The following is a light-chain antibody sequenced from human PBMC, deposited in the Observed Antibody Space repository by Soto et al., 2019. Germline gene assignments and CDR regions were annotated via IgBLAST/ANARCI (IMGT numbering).Light chain of an antibody. V-gene: IGLV1-40*01. CDR3: QSYDSRLSAWV. CDR2: GSS. Sequence: QSVLTQPPSVSGAPGQRVTISCSGGFSNIGARYDVHWYQHLPGTAPKLLIYGSSNRPSGVPDRFSGSKSGTSASLAITGLQAEDEADYYCQSYDSRLSAWVFGGGTQLTVL. J-gene: IGLJ2*01. CDR1: FSNIGARYD.